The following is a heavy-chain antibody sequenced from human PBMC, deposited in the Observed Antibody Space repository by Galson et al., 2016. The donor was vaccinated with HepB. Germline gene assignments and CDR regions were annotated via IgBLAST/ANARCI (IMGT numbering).Heavy chain of an antibody. CDR3: ARVGKAGVAYYYGAGSWH. Sequence: SLRLSCAASGFTFSNYWMSWVRQAPGKGLEWVANIKQDGSEKDYVDSVKGRFTISRDNAKNSLYLQMNSMRDEDTAVYYCARVGKAGVAYYYGAGSWHWGQGTLVTVSS. J-gene: IGHJ4*02. CDR1: GFTFSNYW. CDR2: IKQDGSEK. D-gene: IGHD3-10*01. V-gene: IGHV3-7*03.